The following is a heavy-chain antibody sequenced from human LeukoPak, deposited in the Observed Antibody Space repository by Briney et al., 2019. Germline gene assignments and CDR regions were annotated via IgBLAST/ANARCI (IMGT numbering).Heavy chain of an antibody. CDR1: GYAFTSYD. CDR3: ARAAFGEYYYVMDV. D-gene: IGHD3-10*01. V-gene: IGHV1-8*01. Sequence: ASVNVSCKASGYAFTSYDINWVRQATVQGLEWMGWMNPNSGNTGYAQKFQGRVTMTRNTSISTAYMELSSLRSEDTAVYYCARAAFGEYYYVMDVWGQGTTVTVSS. CDR2: MNPNSGNT. J-gene: IGHJ6*02.